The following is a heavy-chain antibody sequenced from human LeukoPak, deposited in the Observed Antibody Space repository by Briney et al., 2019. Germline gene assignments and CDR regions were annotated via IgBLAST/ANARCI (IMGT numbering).Heavy chain of an antibody. D-gene: IGHD2-15*01. CDR2: INPNSGGT. V-gene: IGHV1-2*02. CDR3: ARTLPATPLFD. Sequence: ASVKVSCKASGYTFTGYYMHWVRQAPGQGLEWMGCINPNSGGTNYAQKFQGRVTITRDTSISTAYMELSRLRSDDTAVYYCARTLPATPLFDWGQGTLVTVSS. CDR1: GYTFTGYY. J-gene: IGHJ4*02.